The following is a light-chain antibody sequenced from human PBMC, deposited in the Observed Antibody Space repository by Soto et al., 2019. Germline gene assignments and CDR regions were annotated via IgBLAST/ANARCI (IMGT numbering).Light chain of an antibody. CDR1: QSVSSSR. V-gene: IGKV3-20*01. CDR2: GAS. J-gene: IGKJ1*01. CDR3: QQHGSSLWT. Sequence: EIVLAQSPGTLSLSPGERATLSCRASQSVSSSRLAWYRQKPGQAPRLLIYGASSRATGIPDRFSGSGSGTDFTLTISSLEPEDFAVYYCQQHGSSLWTFGQGTKVDIK.